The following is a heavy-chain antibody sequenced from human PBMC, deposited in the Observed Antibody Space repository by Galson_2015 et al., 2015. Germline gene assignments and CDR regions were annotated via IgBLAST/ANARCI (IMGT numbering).Heavy chain of an antibody. CDR2: IKQDGSEK. CDR1: GFTFSSYW. J-gene: IGHJ4*02. D-gene: IGHD2-15*01. CDR3: AMAPQGGRLLLPQPADY. Sequence: SLRLSCAASGFTFSSYWMSWVRQAPGKGLEWVANIKQDGSEKYYVDSVKGRFTISRDNAKNSLYLQMNSLRAEDTAVYYCAMAPQGGRLLLPQPADYWGQGTLVTVSS. V-gene: IGHV3-7*01.